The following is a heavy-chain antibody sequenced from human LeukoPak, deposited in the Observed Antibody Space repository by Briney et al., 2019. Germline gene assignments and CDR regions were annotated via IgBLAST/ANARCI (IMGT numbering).Heavy chain of an antibody. CDR3: ARAPSRGYTYVQDAFDI. Sequence: SQTLSLTCTVSGGSVSSAGYFWSWIRQHPGKGLEWIGYIYYSGNTYYNPSLKSRVTISVDTSKNQFSLNLSSVTAADTAVYFCARAPSRGYTYVQDAFDIWGQGTMVTVSS. CDR1: GGSVSSAGYF. D-gene: IGHD5-18*01. V-gene: IGHV4-31*03. CDR2: IYYSGNT. J-gene: IGHJ3*02.